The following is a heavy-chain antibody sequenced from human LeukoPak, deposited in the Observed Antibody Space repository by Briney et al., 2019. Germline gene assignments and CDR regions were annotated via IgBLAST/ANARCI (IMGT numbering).Heavy chain of an antibody. CDR2: IYSGGTI. J-gene: IGHJ4*02. CDR3: ARHRGGPDSAFDY. D-gene: IGHD3-16*01. CDR1: GFSIRTNY. V-gene: IGHV3-53*01. Sequence: GGSLRLSCAAYGFSIRTNYMSWVRQAPGKGLEWVSVIYSGGTIYYADSVKGRFTISRDNLKNTLSLEMNSLRAEDTAVYYCARHRGGPDSAFDYWGQGTLVTVSS.